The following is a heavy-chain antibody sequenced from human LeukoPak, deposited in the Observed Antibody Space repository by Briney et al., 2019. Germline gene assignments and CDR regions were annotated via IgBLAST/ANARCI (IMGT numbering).Heavy chain of an antibody. CDR1: GVSISNNY. J-gene: IGHJ4*02. Sequence: PSETLSLTCTVSGVSISNNYWSWIRQSPGKGLEWIGYISYSGSTNYKPSLKSRVTLSLDTSKKQFSLKLSSVTPADTAVYYCAREGGLSSFGSGSLRYFDYWGQGTLVTVSS. CDR2: ISYSGST. V-gene: IGHV4-59*01. CDR3: AREGGLSSFGSGSLRYFDY. D-gene: IGHD5-18*01.